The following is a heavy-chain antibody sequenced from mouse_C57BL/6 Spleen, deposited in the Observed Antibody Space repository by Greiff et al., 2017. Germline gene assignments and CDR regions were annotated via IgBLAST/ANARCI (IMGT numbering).Heavy chain of an antibody. D-gene: IGHD1-1*01. CDR1: GFTFSSYS. CDR3: VRDPHDGDYFDY. V-gene: IGHV5-4*01. Sequence: VKSVESGGGLVKPGGSLKLSCAASGFTFSSYSMSWVRQTPEKRLEWVATISDGGSYTYYPDNVKGRFTISRDNAKNNLYLQLSHLKSESTAMYYCVRDPHDGDYFDYWSKGTTLTVSS. J-gene: IGHJ2*01. CDR2: ISDGGSYT.